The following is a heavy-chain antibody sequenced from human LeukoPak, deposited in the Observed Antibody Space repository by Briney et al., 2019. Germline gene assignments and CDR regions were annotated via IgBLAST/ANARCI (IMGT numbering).Heavy chain of an antibody. CDR3: AREMYSGMYNDAFDI. V-gene: IGHV3-53*01. Sequence: GGSLRLSCTASGFTVSSNYMSWVRQAPGKGLEWVSVIRSDGSTNHADSVKGRFTISRDNSKNTLYLQMNNLRAEDTAMYYCAREMYSGMYNDAFDIWGQGTKVTVS. D-gene: IGHD1-26*01. CDR1: GFTVSSNY. J-gene: IGHJ3*02. CDR2: IRSDGST.